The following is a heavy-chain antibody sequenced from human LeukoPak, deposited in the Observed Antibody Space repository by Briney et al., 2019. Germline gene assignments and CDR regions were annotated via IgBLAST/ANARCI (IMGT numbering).Heavy chain of an antibody. Sequence: SETLSLTCTVSGGSISSSSYYWGWIRQPPGKGLEWIGSIYYSGSTYYNPSLKSRVTISVDTSKTQFSLKLSSVTAADTAVYYCARGGVVLMVYARLWFDPWGQGTLVTVSS. CDR2: IYYSGST. CDR1: GGSISSSSYY. D-gene: IGHD2-8*01. V-gene: IGHV4-39*01. CDR3: ARGGVVLMVYARLWFDP. J-gene: IGHJ5*02.